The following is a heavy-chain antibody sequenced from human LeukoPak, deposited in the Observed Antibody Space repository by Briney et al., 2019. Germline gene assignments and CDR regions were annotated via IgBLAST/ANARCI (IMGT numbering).Heavy chain of an antibody. D-gene: IGHD1-26*01. J-gene: IGHJ6*03. CDR2: INSDGSST. V-gene: IGHV3-74*01. CDR3: ARVSSGSYFGYYYYYMDV. Sequence: LSGGSLRLSCAASGFTVSSIYMSWVRQAPGKGLVWVSRINSDGSSTSYADSVKGRFTISRDNAKNTLYLQMNSLRAEDTAVYYCARVSSGSYFGYYYYYMDVWGKGTTVTVSS. CDR1: GFTVSSIY.